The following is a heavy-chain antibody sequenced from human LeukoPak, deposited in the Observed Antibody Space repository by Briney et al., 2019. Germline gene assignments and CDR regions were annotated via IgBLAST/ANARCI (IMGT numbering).Heavy chain of an antibody. Sequence: GGSLRLSCTASGFTFTRFAVTWVRQAPGKGLEWVSAISGSGGTTHYADSVKGRFSISRDNSKNTLYLQLSRVRAEDTAVYYCAKTTSSLWFGEFRGGANYFDYWGQGALVTVSS. CDR3: AKTTSSLWFGEFRGGANYFDY. D-gene: IGHD3-10*01. J-gene: IGHJ4*02. CDR1: GFTFTRFA. CDR2: ISGSGGTT. V-gene: IGHV3-23*01.